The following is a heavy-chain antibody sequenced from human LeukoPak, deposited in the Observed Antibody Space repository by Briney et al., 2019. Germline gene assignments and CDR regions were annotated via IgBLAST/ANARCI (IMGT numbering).Heavy chain of an antibody. D-gene: IGHD3-22*01. CDR3: AKDYYDSSGSRIFDY. Sequence: GGSLRLSCAASGFTFSSYAMSWVRQAPGKGLEWVSAIGGSGGSTYYADSVKGRFTISRDNSKNTLYLQMNSLRAEDTAVYYCAKDYYDSSGSRIFDYWGQGTLVTVSS. J-gene: IGHJ4*02. V-gene: IGHV3-23*01. CDR1: GFTFSSYA. CDR2: IGGSGGST.